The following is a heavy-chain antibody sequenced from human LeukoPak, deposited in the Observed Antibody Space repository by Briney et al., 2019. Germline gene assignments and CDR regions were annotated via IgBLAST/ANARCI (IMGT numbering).Heavy chain of an antibody. D-gene: IGHD2-15*01. Sequence: ASVKVSCKASGYSFTGYYMHWVRQAPGQGLEWMGRINPNSGGTNYAQKFQGRATMTRDTSISTAYMELSRLRSDDTAVYYCAREDCSGGSCYSGWFDPWRQGTLVTVSS. CDR1: GYSFTGYY. CDR3: AREDCSGGSCYSGWFDP. V-gene: IGHV1-2*06. CDR2: INPNSGGT. J-gene: IGHJ5*02.